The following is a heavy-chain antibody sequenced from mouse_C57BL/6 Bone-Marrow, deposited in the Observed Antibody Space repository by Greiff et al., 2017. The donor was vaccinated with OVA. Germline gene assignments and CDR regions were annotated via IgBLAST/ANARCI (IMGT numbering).Heavy chain of an antibody. CDR2: INPNNGGT. J-gene: IGHJ1*03. CDR3: AREDTGSYWYFDV. D-gene: IGHD4-1*01. Sequence: EVQLQQSGPELVKPGASVKISCKASGYTFTDYYMNWVKQSHGKSLEWIGDINPNNGGTSYNQKFKGKATLTVDKSSSTAYMERRSLTSEDSAVYYCAREDTGSYWYFDVWGTGTTVTVSS. V-gene: IGHV1-26*01. CDR1: GYTFTDYY.